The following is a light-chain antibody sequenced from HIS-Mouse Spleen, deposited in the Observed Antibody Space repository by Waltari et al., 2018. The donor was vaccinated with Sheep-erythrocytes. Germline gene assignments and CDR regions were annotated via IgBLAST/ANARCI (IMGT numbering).Light chain of an antibody. J-gene: IGLJ3*02. Sequence: QSALTQPASVSGSPGQSITISCTGTSSDVGGYNYVSWYQQHPGKAPKLMIYEVSSRPSGVSHPSAVSKSGNTASLTISGLQAEDEADYYCSSYTSSSTWVFGGGTKLTVL. V-gene: IGLV2-14*01. CDR2: EVS. CDR1: SSDVGGYNY. CDR3: SSYTSSSTWV.